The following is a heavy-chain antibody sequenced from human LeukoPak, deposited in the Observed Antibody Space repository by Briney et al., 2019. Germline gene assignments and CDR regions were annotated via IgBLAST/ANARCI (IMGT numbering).Heavy chain of an antibody. D-gene: IGHD6-13*01. Sequence: ASVKVSCKSSGYTFSDYYMHWVRQAPGQGLEWMGIINPSGGSTSYAQKFQGRVTMTRDTSTSTVYMELSSLRSEDTAVYYCARGAAAEIWYFDLWGRGTLVTVSS. CDR2: INPSGGST. V-gene: IGHV1-46*01. CDR3: ARGAAAEIWYFDL. J-gene: IGHJ2*01. CDR1: GYTFSDYY.